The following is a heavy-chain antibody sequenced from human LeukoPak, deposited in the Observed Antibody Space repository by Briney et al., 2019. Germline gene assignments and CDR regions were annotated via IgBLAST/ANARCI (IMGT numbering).Heavy chain of an antibody. Sequence: TSETLSLTCTISGGSISSYYWSWIRQPPGKGLEWIGYIYYSGTTNYTPSLKSRVTISVDTSKNQFSLELSSVTAADTAVYYCARRRGVVVIKYYFDYWGQGTLVTVSS. J-gene: IGHJ4*02. CDR2: IYYSGTT. D-gene: IGHD3-22*01. CDR1: GGSISSYY. CDR3: ARRRGVVVIKYYFDY. V-gene: IGHV4-59*12.